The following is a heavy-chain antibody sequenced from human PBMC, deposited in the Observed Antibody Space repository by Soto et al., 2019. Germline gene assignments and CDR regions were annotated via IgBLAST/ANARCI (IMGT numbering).Heavy chain of an antibody. CDR2: IYDGGST. Sequence: QVQLQKSGPGLVKPSQTLSLTCTVSGGSISNNHYCWSWIRQSPGKGLEWIGHIYDGGSTYNNPSLKSPVTISADTSNNPFSRKLSSVTGADTAVYFCASGLSAEKVGSWGQGTLVTVSS. CDR3: ASGLSAEKVGS. CDR1: GGSISNNHYC. V-gene: IGHV4-30-4*01. J-gene: IGHJ4*02.